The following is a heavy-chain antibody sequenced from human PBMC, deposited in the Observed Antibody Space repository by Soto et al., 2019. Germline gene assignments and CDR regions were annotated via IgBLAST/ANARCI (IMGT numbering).Heavy chain of an antibody. CDR1: GFTFSDHY. J-gene: IGHJ4*02. V-gene: IGHV3-72*01. CDR3: ATFPIAYCSGMGVCSG. CDR2: TNNKANSYTT. D-gene: IGHD2-15*01. Sequence: EVQLVESGGGLVQPGGSLRLSCAASGFTFSDHYMDWVRQAPGKGLEWVGRTNNKANSYTTEYAASVKGRFTISRDDSVNSLYLQMNSLKTEDTAVYYCATFPIAYCSGMGVCSGWGQGTLVTVSS.